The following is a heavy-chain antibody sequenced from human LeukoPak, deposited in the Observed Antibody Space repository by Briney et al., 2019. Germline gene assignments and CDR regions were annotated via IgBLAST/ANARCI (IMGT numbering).Heavy chain of an antibody. Sequence: ASVKVSCKASGYTFTSYGISWVRQAPGQGLEWMGWISAYNGNTNYAQKLQGRVTMTTDTSTSTAYMELRSLRSDDTAVYYCEIVAPIVGYCSSTSCYRIVTMYFDLWGRGDLVTVSS. J-gene: IGHJ2*01. CDR1: GYTFTSYG. V-gene: IGHV1-18*01. CDR2: ISAYNGNT. D-gene: IGHD2-2*01. CDR3: EIVAPIVGYCSSTSCYRIVTMYFDL.